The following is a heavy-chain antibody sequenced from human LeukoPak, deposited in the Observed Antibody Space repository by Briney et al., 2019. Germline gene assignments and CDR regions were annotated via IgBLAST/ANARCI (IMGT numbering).Heavy chain of an antibody. D-gene: IGHD6-13*01. CDR1: GLTFRNYG. J-gene: IGHJ5*02. V-gene: IGHV3-33*01. CDR2: IWYDGSNK. Sequence: PGGSLRLSCAASGLTFRNYGMQWVRQAPGKGLEWVAGIWYDGSNKYYVDSVKGRFSISRDNSKNTLYLQMNSLRDEDTAVYHCVTDRSSSWFEHWGRGTLVTVSS. CDR3: VTDRSSSWFEH.